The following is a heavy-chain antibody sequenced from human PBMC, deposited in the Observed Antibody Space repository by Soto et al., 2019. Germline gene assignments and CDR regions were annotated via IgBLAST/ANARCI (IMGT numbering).Heavy chain of an antibody. CDR1: GGSISSGDYF. CDR3: ARGLVIRPSSSPGMDV. J-gene: IGHJ6*02. V-gene: IGHV4-30-4*01. D-gene: IGHD3-9*01. Sequence: QVQLQESGPGLVKPSQTLSLTCTVSGGSISSGDYFWSWIRQSPGKGLEWIGYISSIGSTYYNPSLKRRVSVSRDPSKNQFSRRLSSVTTTDPAVYYCARGLVIRPSSSPGMDVWGQGTTVTVSS. CDR2: ISSIGST.